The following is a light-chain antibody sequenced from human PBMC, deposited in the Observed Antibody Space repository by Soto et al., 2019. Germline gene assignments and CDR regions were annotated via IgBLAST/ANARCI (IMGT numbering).Light chain of an antibody. CDR3: QQCGSSPWT. CDR1: QSVSSYY. V-gene: IGKV3-20*01. CDR2: AAS. J-gene: IGKJ1*01. Sequence: IVLTQSPGTLSLSPGERATLSCRASQSVSSYYLAWYQQKPGQAPSLLIYAASSRATGIPDRFSGGGSGTDFTLTISRREPEEFAVYYCQQCGSSPWTFGQRTKGEIK.